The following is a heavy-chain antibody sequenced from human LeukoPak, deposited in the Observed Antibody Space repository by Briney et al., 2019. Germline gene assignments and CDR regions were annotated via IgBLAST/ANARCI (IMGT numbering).Heavy chain of an antibody. V-gene: IGHV3-7*01. CDR3: ARRLAVAGVGDS. J-gene: IGHJ5*01. CDR2: KKPDGSEK. CDR1: GFTLSDYW. Sequence: GGSLRLSCAASGFTLSDYWMSRVRQAPGKGPEWVASKKPDGSEKTYVDSVKGRFTISRDNAKNSLYLQLSALRAEDTAVYSCARRLAVAGVGDSWGQGTLVTVSS. D-gene: IGHD6-19*01.